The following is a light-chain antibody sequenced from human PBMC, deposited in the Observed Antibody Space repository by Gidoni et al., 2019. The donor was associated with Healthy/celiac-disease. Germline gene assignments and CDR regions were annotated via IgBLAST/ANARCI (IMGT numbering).Light chain of an antibody. CDR1: QDISNY. V-gene: IGKV1-33*01. Sequence: DIKMTQSPSSLSASVGDRGTLTCQAGQDISNYLNWYQQKPGKDPKLLIYDASNSETGVPSSFSGSGSGTDFTFTISSLQPEDIATYYCQQYDNRLPITFGQGTRLEIK. CDR3: QQYDNRLPIT. CDR2: DAS. J-gene: IGKJ5*01.